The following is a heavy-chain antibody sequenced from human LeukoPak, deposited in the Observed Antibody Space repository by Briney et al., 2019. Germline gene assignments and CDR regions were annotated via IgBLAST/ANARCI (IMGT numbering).Heavy chain of an antibody. D-gene: IGHD6-13*01. V-gene: IGHV3-48*04. CDR3: ASGSPIAAGYYYYYYMDV. CDR2: ISSSSSTI. Sequence: GGSLRLSCAASGFTFSSYSINWVRQAPGKGLEWVSYISSSSSTIYYADSVKGRFTISRDNAKNSLYLQMNSLRAEDTAVYYCASGSPIAAGYYYYYYMDVWGKGTTVTVSS. J-gene: IGHJ6*03. CDR1: GFTFSSYS.